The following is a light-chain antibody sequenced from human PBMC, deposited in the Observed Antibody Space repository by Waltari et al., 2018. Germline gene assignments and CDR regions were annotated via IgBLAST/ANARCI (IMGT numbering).Light chain of an antibody. CDR3: QQYGAYEYS. J-gene: IGKJ2*01. Sequence: DIQMTHSPSALSASVGERLTITCRSSQRIGTWLAWYQQKPGKAPKLLIYQASALESGVPSRFSGSGYGTEFTLTISSLQPDDFATYYCQQYGAYEYSFGQGTKLEIK. V-gene: IGKV1-5*03. CDR1: QRIGTW. CDR2: QAS.